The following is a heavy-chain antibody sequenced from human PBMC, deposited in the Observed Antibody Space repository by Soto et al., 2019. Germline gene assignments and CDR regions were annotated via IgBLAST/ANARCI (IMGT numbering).Heavy chain of an antibody. CDR1: GFTFSSYS. V-gene: IGHV3-48*02. CDR3: ARDPYYDILTGYYDAFDI. CDR2: ISSSSTI. D-gene: IGHD3-9*01. J-gene: IGHJ3*02. Sequence: GGSLRLSCAASGFTFSSYSMNWVRQAPGKGLEWVSYISSSSTIYYADSVKGRFTIYRDNAKNSLYLQMNSLRDEDTAVYYCARDPYYDILTGYYDAFDIWGQGTMVTVSS.